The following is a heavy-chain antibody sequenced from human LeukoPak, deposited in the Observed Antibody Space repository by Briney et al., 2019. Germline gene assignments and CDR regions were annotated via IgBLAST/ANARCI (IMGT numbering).Heavy chain of an antibody. CDR2: MNPNSGNT. D-gene: IGHD6-19*01. Sequence: ASVKVSCKASGYTFTNYDLNWVRQATGQGLEWMGWMNPNSGNTAYAQNFQGRVTMTRDTSISTIYMELSSLRSEDTAVYYCARSVRVWYKDYWGQGTLITVSS. J-gene: IGHJ4*02. V-gene: IGHV1-8*01. CDR1: GYTFTNYD. CDR3: ARSVRVWYKDY.